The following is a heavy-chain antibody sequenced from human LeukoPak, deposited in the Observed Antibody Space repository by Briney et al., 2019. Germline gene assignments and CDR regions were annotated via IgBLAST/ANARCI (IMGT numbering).Heavy chain of an antibody. J-gene: IGHJ4*02. Sequence: GGSLRLSCAASGFTFSSYAMSWVRQAPGKGLEWVSAISGSGGSTYYADSVKGRFTISRDNSKNTLYLQMNSLRAEDTAVYYCAKDRYGSGSYGGYFDYWGQGTLVTVSS. CDR3: AKDRYGSGSYGGYFDY. CDR1: GFTFSSYA. D-gene: IGHD3-10*01. V-gene: IGHV3-23*01. CDR2: ISGSGGST.